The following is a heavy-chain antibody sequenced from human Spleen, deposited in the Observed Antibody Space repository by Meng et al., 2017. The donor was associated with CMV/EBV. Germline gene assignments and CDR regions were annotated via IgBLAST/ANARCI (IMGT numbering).Heavy chain of an antibody. D-gene: IGHD4/OR15-4a*01. CDR1: GFTLSTHDIFSSYG. Sequence: GGSLRLSCAASGFTLSTHDIFSSYGMHWVRQGPGKGLEWVAVISYDGSNKYYADSVKGRFTISRDNSKNTLYLQMNSLTPEDTAVCYCARGDFGTFDYWGQGTPVTVSS. CDR2: ISYDGSNK. V-gene: IGHV3-30*19. J-gene: IGHJ4*02. CDR3: ARGDFGTFDY.